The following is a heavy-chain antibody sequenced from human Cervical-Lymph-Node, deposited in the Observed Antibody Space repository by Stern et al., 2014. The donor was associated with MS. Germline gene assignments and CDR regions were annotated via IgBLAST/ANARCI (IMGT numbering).Heavy chain of an antibody. CDR3: AGDIVATIGGLT. D-gene: IGHD5-12*01. J-gene: IGHJ5*02. V-gene: IGHV4-59*12. CDR1: GGSISSYY. CDR2: FFDSGTT. Sequence: VQLVESGPGLVKPSETLSLTCTVSGGSISSYYWTWIRQPPGKGLESIGYFFDSGTTTYNPSLKSRVTISVDTSKNQFSLKLTSVTAADTAVYYCAGDIVATIGGLTWGQGTLVTVSS.